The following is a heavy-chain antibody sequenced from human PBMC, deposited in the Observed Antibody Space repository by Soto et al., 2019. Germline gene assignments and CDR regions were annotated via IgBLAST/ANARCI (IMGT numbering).Heavy chain of an antibody. J-gene: IGHJ5*02. V-gene: IGHV3-48*01. CDR3: AGEYCSSTSCLNWFDP. D-gene: IGHD2-2*01. Sequence: GRSLRLSCAASGFTFSSYSMNWVRQAPGKGLEWVSHISSSSSTIYYADSVKGRFTISRDNAKNSLYLQMNSLRAEDTAVYYCAGEYCSSTSCLNWFDPWGQGTL. CDR1: GFTFSSYS. CDR2: ISSSSSTI.